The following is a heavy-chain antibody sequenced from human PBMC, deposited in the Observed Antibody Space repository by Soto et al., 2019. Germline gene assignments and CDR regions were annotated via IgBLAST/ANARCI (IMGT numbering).Heavy chain of an antibody. D-gene: IGHD1-26*01. V-gene: IGHV3-11*01. Sequence: PGGSLRLSCAAPGFTFSDYYMSWIRQAPGKGLEWVSYISSSGSTIYYADSVKGRFTISRDNAKNSLYLQMNSLRAEDTAVYYCARGTIVGAPYFDYWGQGTLVTVSS. CDR1: GFTFSDYY. CDR3: ARGTIVGAPYFDY. J-gene: IGHJ4*02. CDR2: ISSSGSTI.